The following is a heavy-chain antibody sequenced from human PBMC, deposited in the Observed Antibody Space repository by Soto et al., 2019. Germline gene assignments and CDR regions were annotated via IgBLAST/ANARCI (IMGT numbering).Heavy chain of an antibody. CDR1: GFTFSSYS. CDR3: ARDQRSPYYYFDY. J-gene: IGHJ4*02. CDR2: ISSSSSYI. D-gene: IGHD2-8*01. V-gene: IGHV3-21*01. Sequence: PGGSLRLSCAASGFTFSSYSMNWVRQAPGKGLEWVSSISSSSSYIYYADSVKGRFTISRDNAKNSLYLQMNSLRAEDTAVYYCARDQRSPYYYFDYWGQGTLVTVSS.